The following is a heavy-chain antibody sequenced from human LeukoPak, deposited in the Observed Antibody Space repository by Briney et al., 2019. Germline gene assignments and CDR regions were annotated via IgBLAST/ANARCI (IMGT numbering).Heavy chain of an antibody. V-gene: IGHV3-74*01. D-gene: IGHD2-21*01. J-gene: IGHJ4*02. Sequence: SGGSLRLSCAASGFTFSSYWMHWVRQAPGKGLVWVARINEDASTITYADSVRGRFTISRDNAENTLYLQMNSLRAEDTAVYYYARDLVLVMTPGDDFDYWGQGTLVTVSS. CDR1: GFTFSSYW. CDR2: INEDASTI. CDR3: ARDLVLVMTPGDDFDY.